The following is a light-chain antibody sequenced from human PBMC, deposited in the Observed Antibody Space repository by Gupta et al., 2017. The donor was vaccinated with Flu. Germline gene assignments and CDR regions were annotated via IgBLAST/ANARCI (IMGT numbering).Light chain of an antibody. CDR1: QSLLHSNGYNY. J-gene: IGKJ3*01. CDR3: MQALQTPFT. Sequence: IVMTQSPLSLPVTPGEPASISCRSSQSLLHSNGYNYLDWYRQKPGQSPQLLIYLGSTRASGVPDRFSGSGSGTDFTLKISRVEAEDVGVYYCMQALQTPFTFGPGTKVDIK. CDR2: LGS. V-gene: IGKV2-28*01.